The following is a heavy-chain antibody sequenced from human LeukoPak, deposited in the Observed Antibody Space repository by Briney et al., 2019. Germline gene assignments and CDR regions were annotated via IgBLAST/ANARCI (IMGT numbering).Heavy chain of an antibody. Sequence: PGGSLRLSCTASGFTFNDYYMSWIRQAPGKGLEWVSAISGSGGSTYYADSVKGRFTISRDNSKNTLYLQMNSLRAEDAAVYYCAKGGADTGVSKYYFDYWGQGTLVTVSS. D-gene: IGHD3-16*01. CDR3: AKGGADTGVSKYYFDY. V-gene: IGHV3-23*01. J-gene: IGHJ4*02. CDR2: ISGSGGST. CDR1: GFTFNDYY.